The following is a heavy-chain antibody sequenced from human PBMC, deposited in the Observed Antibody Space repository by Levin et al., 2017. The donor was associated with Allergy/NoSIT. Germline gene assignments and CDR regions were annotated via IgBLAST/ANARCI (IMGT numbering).Heavy chain of an antibody. Sequence: LSLTCAASGFMFSRYDMNWVRQAPGKGLEWVSSIGSDGGHVYYADSVKGRFTISRDNAKNSLYLQMTGLRAEDMGVYYCARGGLNYYYYMDVWGKGTTVTVSS. CDR1: GFMFSRYD. J-gene: IGHJ6*03. V-gene: IGHV3-21*01. CDR2: IGSDGGHV. CDR3: ARGGLNYYYYMDV.